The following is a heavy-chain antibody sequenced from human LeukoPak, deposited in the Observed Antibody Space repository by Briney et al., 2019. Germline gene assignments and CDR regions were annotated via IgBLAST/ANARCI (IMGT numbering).Heavy chain of an antibody. Sequence: GGSLRLSCAASGFTFSSYEMNWVRQAPGKGLEWVSAISGSGGSTYYADSVKGRFTISRDNSKNTLYLQVNSLRAEDTAVYYCARGVNYHGSGSYLRDWFDPWGQGTLVTVSS. D-gene: IGHD3-10*01. CDR2: ISGSGGST. J-gene: IGHJ5*02. V-gene: IGHV3-23*01. CDR1: GFTFSSYE. CDR3: ARGVNYHGSGSYLRDWFDP.